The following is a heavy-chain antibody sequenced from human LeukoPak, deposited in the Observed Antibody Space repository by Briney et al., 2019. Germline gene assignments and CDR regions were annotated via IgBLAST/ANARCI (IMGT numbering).Heavy chain of an antibody. Sequence: GGSLRLSCAASGFTFSTYGMDWVRQAPGKGLEWVAVIWYDGSNKYYADSVKGRFAISRDNSKNTLYLQMNSLGAEDTAVYYCARGPHYHHSTGHFSYWGQGTLVTVSS. V-gene: IGHV3-33*01. J-gene: IGHJ4*02. CDR3: ARGPHYHHSTGHFSY. CDR1: GFTFSTYG. D-gene: IGHD3-22*01. CDR2: IWYDGSNK.